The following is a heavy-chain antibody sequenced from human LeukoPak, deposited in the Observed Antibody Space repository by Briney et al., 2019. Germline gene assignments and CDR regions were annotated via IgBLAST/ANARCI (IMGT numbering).Heavy chain of an antibody. CDR1: NASIRSINHY. J-gene: IGHJ4*02. CDR3: ARRTTGTGPFDY. Sequence: PSETLSLTCTVSNASIRSINHYWGWIRQPPGKGLEWIGSIYHSGSTYYNPSLKSRVSLSVDTSKNQFSLRLTSVTAADTAVYYCARRTTGTGPFDYWGQGTLVTVSS. D-gene: IGHD1-1*01. CDR2: IYHSGST. V-gene: IGHV4-39*01.